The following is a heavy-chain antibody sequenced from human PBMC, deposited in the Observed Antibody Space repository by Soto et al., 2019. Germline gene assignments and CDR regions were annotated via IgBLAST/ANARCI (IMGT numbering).Heavy chain of an antibody. CDR3: ASSTYYYDSSGSY. J-gene: IGHJ4*02. V-gene: IGHV1-46*03. Sequence: GASVKVSCKASGYTFTSYAISWVRQAPGQGLEWMGIINPLGGSTNYAEKFQGRVTMTRDTSTSTVYMELSSLRFEDTAVYYCASSTYYYDSSGSYWGQGTLVTVSS. D-gene: IGHD3-22*01. CDR2: INPLGGST. CDR1: GYTFTSYA.